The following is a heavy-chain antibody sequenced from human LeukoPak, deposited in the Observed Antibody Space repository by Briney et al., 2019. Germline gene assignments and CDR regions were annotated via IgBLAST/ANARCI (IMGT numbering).Heavy chain of an antibody. D-gene: IGHD6-19*01. CDR1: GFTFSSYG. CDR3: ARDSDSSGWSFDY. CDR2: ISYDGSNK. J-gene: IGHJ4*02. V-gene: IGHV3-30*03. Sequence: PGGSLRLSCAASGFTFSSYGMHWVRQAPGKGLEWVAVISYDGSNKYYADSVKGRFTISRDNSKNTLYLQMNSLRAEDTAVYYCARDSDSSGWSFDYWGQGTLVTVSS.